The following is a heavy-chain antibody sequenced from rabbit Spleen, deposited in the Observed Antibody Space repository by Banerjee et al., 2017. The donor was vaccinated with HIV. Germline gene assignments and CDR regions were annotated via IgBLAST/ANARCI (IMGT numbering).Heavy chain of an antibody. Sequence: QQQLEESGGGLVKPGGTLTLTCKVSGIDFSSWYYMCWVRQAPGKGLELVGCIYVNSGSTWYASWVNGRFTISRSTSLNTVDLKMTSLTAADTATYFCVREAGYGGYGDANLWGPGTLVTV. CDR2: IYVNSGST. J-gene: IGHJ4*01. CDR1: GIDFSSWYY. V-gene: IGHV1S43*01. CDR3: VREAGYGGYGDANL. D-gene: IGHD6-1*01.